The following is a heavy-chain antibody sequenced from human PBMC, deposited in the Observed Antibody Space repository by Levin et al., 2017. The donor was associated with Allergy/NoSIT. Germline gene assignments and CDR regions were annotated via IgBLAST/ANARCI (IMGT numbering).Heavy chain of an antibody. D-gene: IGHD1-26*01. J-gene: IGHJ4*02. CDR2: IYYGGYT. CDR3: ARADSATDPTPYSGAYYSYYFDY. V-gene: IGHV4-30-4*01. CDR1: GGSISGGDYY. Sequence: PSETLSLTCTVSGGSISGGDYYWSWIRQPPGKGLEWIGYIYYGGYTHSNPSLKSRVTISIDTSKNQFSLKLSSVTAADTAVYYCARADSATDPTPYSGAYYSYYFDYWGQGTLVTVSS.